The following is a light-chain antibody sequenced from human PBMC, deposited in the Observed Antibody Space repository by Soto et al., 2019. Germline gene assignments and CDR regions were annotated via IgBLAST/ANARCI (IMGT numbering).Light chain of an antibody. CDR2: GAS. CDR3: QQYNNWAPEGT. CDR1: QSVSSN. J-gene: IGKJ1*01. V-gene: IGKV3-15*01. Sequence: EIVMTQSPATLSVSPGERATLSCRASQSVSSNLAWYQQKPGQAPRLLIYGASTRATGIPARCSGSGSGTEFTLTISSLQSEDFAVYYCQQYNNWAPEGTFGQGTKVEIQ.